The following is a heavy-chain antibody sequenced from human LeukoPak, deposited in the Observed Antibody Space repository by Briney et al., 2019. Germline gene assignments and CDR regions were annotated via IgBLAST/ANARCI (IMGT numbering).Heavy chain of an antibody. D-gene: IGHD1-26*01. V-gene: IGHV4-59*01. J-gene: IGHJ6*02. CDR1: GITPFH. Sequence: SETLSLTCSVSGITPFHWSWIRQTPGKGLEWIGHITFTGNTNYNPSLKSRVTISLGTSNNQFSLELKAVTAADTAVYYCARAEDSGSPLGMDVWGQGTTVTVSS. CDR2: ITFTGNT. CDR3: ARAEDSGSPLGMDV.